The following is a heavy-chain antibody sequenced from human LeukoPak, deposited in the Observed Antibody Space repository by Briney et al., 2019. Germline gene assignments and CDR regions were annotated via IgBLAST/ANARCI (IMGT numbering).Heavy chain of an antibody. D-gene: IGHD3-22*01. Sequence: GGSLRLSCAASGLTFSSYWMSWVRQAPGKGLEWVANIKQDGSEKYYVDSVKGRFTISRDNAKNSLSLQMNSLRAEDTAVYYCARDFPNYYDSSGYPHYWGQGTLVTVSS. CDR2: IKQDGSEK. CDR1: GLTFSSYW. J-gene: IGHJ4*02. V-gene: IGHV3-7*01. CDR3: ARDFPNYYDSSGYPHY.